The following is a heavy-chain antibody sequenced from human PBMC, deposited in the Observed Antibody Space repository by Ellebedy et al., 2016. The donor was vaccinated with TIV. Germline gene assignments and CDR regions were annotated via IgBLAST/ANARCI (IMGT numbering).Heavy chain of an antibody. CDR1: GGSFSGYY. Sequence: MPSETLSLTCAVYGGSFSGYYWSWIRQPPGKGLEWIGEINHSGSTNYNPSLKSRVTISVDTSKNQFSLKLSSVTAADTAVYYCARAVVRGRDYWGQGTLVTVSS. D-gene: IGHD3-10*01. CDR3: ARAVVRGRDY. CDR2: INHSGST. J-gene: IGHJ4*02. V-gene: IGHV4-34*01.